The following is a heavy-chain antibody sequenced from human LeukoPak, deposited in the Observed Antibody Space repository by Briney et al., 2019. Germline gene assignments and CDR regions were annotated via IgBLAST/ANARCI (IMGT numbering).Heavy chain of an antibody. CDR2: IHYSGST. J-gene: IGHJ4*02. V-gene: IGHV4-59*08. CDR3: VRHGAFGNYYFDY. Sequence: PSETLSLTCTVSGGSISSYYWSWIRQPPGKGLEWIGYIHYSGSTSYNPSLKSRVTISVDTSKNQFSLKLSSVTAADTAVYYCVRHGAFGNYYFDYWGQGTLVTVSS. CDR1: GGSISSYY. D-gene: IGHD1-14*01.